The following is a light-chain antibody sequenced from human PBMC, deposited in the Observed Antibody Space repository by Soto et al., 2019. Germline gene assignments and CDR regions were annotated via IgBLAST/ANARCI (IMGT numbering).Light chain of an antibody. J-gene: IGKJ4*01. V-gene: IGKV1-27*01. CDR3: QKCNDAPLT. CDR1: QGISNH. CDR2: AAS. Sequence: DIQMTQSPSSLSASVGDRVTITCRASQGISNHLAWFQQKPGKVPKLLIYAASTLQSGVPSRFSGSGSGTDFTFTISNLQPEDVATYYCQKCNDAPLTFGGGTKVEIK.